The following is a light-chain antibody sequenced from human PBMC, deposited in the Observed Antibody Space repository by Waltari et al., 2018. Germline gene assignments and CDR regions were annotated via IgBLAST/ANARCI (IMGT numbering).Light chain of an antibody. J-gene: IGKJ2*01. CDR3: QQYSSFST. CDR2: MAS. V-gene: IGKV1-5*03. CDR1: QSVGTW. Sequence: DIQMTQSPSTLSASVGDRFPISCRASQSVGTWLAWYQQKPGKAPKLLIYMASSLDSGVPSRFSGSGSGTDFTLTISSLQPDDFATYSCQQYSSFSTFGQGTKV.